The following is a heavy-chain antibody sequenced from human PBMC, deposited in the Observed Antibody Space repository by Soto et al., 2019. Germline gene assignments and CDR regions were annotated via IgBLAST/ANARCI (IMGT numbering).Heavy chain of an antibody. CDR1: GGSFSGYY. V-gene: IGHV4-34*01. D-gene: IGHD2-2*01. CDR2: INHSGST. J-gene: IGHJ5*02. CDR3: ARGRGRLGYCSSTSCYGPRRFSFDP. Sequence: SETLSLTCAVYGGSFSGYYWSWIRQPPGKGLEWIGEINHSGSTNYNPSLKSRVTISVDTSKNQFSLKLSSVTAADTAVYYCARGRGRLGYCSSTSCYGPRRFSFDPWGQGNLVTVSS.